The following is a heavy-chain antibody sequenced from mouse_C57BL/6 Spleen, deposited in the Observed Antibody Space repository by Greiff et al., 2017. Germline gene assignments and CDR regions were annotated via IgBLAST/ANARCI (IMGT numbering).Heavy chain of an antibody. J-gene: IGHJ1*03. CDR1: GYTFTSYW. CDR3: AREGITTVPHWYFDV. CDR2: INPSNGGT. V-gene: IGHV1-53*01. Sequence: QAQLQQPGTELVKPGASVKLSCKASGYTFTSYWMHWVKQRPGQGLEWIGNINPSNGGTNYNEKFKSKATLTVDKSSSTAYMQLSSLTSEDSAVYYCAREGITTVPHWYFDVWGTGTTVTVSS. D-gene: IGHD1-1*01.